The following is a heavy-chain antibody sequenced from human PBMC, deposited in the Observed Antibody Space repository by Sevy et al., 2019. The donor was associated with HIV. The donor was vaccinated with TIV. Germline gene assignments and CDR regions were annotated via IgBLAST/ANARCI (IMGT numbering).Heavy chain of an antibody. V-gene: IGHV4-59*12. CDR1: GGSISSYY. CDR3: ARSRSYRDYFDY. CDR2: IYYSGST. Sequence: SETLSLTCSVSGGSISSYYRSWIRQPPGKALEWIGYIYYSGSTNYDPSLESRVTMSLDTSKNHFSLKLRSVTAADTAVYYCARSRSYRDYFDYWGQGTLVTVSS. J-gene: IGHJ4*02. D-gene: IGHD2-2*01.